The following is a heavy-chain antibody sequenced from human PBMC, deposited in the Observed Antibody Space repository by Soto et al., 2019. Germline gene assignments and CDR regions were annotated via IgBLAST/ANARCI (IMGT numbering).Heavy chain of an antibody. D-gene: IGHD1-26*01. CDR3: AVGRGGSYYDAYYYGMDV. J-gene: IGHJ6*02. CDR1: GYTLTELS. V-gene: IGHV1-24*01. Sequence: ASVKVSCKVSGYTLTELSMHWVRQAPGKGLEWMGGFDPEDGETIYAQKFQGRVTMTEDTSTDTAYMELSSLRSEDTAVYYCAVGRGGSYYDAYYYGMDVWGQGTTVTVSS. CDR2: FDPEDGET.